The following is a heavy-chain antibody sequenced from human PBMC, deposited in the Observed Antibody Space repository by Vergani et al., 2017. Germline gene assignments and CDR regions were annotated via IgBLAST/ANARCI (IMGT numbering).Heavy chain of an antibody. Sequence: QVQLQESGPGLVKPSQTLSLTCTVSGASINNDFYYWPWIRQPAGKGLEWIGRIYVSGITDYNSSLQSRVSMSVDTSKNQFSLTLTSVTAADTAVYYCAGDNKQLRPRPFDLWGQGTMVTVSS. J-gene: IGHJ3*01. CDR3: AGDNKQLRPRPFDL. CDR1: GASINNDFYY. V-gene: IGHV4-61*02. D-gene: IGHD4-23*01. CDR2: IYVSGIT.